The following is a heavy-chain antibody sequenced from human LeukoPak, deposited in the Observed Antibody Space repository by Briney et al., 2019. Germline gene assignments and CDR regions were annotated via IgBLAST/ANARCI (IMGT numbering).Heavy chain of an antibody. D-gene: IGHD3-22*01. CDR3: AGVIYYTSDAFDI. J-gene: IGHJ3*02. Sequence: PGGSLRLSCAASGFTFSSSWMHWVRQAPGKGPVWVSRINSDGSTTNYADSVKGRFTISRDNAKNTLYLQMNSLRVEDTAVYYCAGVIYYTSDAFDIWGQGTMVTVSS. V-gene: IGHV3-74*01. CDR1: GFTFSSSW. CDR2: INSDGSTT.